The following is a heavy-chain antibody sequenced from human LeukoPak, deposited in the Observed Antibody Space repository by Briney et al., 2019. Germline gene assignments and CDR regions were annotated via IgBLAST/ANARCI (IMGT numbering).Heavy chain of an antibody. D-gene: IGHD3-9*01. CDR2: ISAYNGNT. Sequence: LVASVKVSCKASGYTFTSYGISWVRQAPGQGLEWMGWISAYNGNTNYAQKLQGRVTMTTDTSTSTAYMELRSLRSDDTAVYYCARDSPTTVDYDILTGYPLAGYYYYYGMDVWGQGTTVTVSS. CDR3: ARDSPTTVDYDILTGYPLAGYYYYYGMDV. J-gene: IGHJ6*02. V-gene: IGHV1-18*01. CDR1: GYTFTSYG.